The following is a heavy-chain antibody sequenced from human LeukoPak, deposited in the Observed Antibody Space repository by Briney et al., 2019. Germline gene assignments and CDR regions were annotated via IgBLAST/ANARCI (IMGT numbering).Heavy chain of an antibody. D-gene: IGHD3-22*01. Sequence: SETLSLTCTVSGGSISSSSYYWGWIRQPPGKGLEWIGSIYYGGSTYYNPSLKSRVTISVDTSKNQFSLKLSSVTAADTAVYYCARVLGTIRHRHLYYDSSGYYFGDYFDYWGQGTLVTVSS. J-gene: IGHJ4*02. CDR2: IYYGGST. V-gene: IGHV4-39*07. CDR1: GGSISSSSYY. CDR3: ARVLGTIRHRHLYYDSSGYYFGDYFDY.